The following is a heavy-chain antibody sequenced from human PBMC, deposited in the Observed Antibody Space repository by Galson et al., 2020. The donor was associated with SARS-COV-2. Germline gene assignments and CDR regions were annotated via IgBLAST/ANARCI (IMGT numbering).Heavy chain of an antibody. CDR3: ARSSIAARKRGADNWCDP. J-gene: IGHJ5*02. CDR1: GFTFSSYS. Sequence: NSGGSLRLSCAASGFTFSSYSMNWVRQAPGKGLEWVSSISSSSSYIYYADSVKGRFTISRDNAKNSLYLQMNSLRAEDTAVYYCARSSIAARKRGADNWCDPWGQGTLVTVSS. V-gene: IGHV3-21*01. D-gene: IGHD6-6*01. CDR2: ISSSSSYI.